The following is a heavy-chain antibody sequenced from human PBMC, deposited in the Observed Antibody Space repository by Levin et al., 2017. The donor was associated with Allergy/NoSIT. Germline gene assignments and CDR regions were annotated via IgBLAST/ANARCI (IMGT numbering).Heavy chain of an antibody. V-gene: IGHV3-53*01. Sequence: PGGSLRLSCAASGFTVSNNYMSWVRQAPGKGLEWVSSIYSGGSTYYADSVKGRFTVSRDNSKNTLCLQMNSLRVEDTAVYYCARDPLGLFFEGNADDGLDVWGQGTTVIVSS. CDR1: GFTVSNNY. CDR3: ARDPLGLFFEGNADDGLDV. D-gene: IGHD7-27*01. J-gene: IGHJ6*02. CDR2: IYSGGST.